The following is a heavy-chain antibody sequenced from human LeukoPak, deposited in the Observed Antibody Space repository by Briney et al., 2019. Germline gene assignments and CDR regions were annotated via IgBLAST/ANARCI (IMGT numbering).Heavy chain of an antibody. CDR1: GFTFSNYA. CDR2: ISSNGGST. D-gene: IGHD2-21*02. Sequence: GRSLRLSCAASGFTFSNYAMHWVRQAPGKGLEYVSAISSNGGSTYYADSVKGRFTISRDNSKNTLYLQMSSLRPEDTAVYYCVKGIVVVTARAFDYWGQGTLVTVSS. CDR3: VKGIVVVTARAFDY. V-gene: IGHV3-64D*06. J-gene: IGHJ4*02.